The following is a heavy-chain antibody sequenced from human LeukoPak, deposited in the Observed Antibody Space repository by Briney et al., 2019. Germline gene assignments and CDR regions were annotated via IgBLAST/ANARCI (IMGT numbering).Heavy chain of an antibody. D-gene: IGHD2-2*02. CDR2: INTDGSSS. V-gene: IGHV3-74*01. CDR1: GFTFSNYW. Sequence: GGSLRLSCAASGFTFSNYWMYWVRQVPGKGLVWVSRINTDGSSSTYADSVKGRFTISRDNAKNTVYLQMNSLRAEDTAVYYCAGAGFCSTPGCYNPFDIWGQGTLVTVSS. J-gene: IGHJ3*02. CDR3: AGAGFCSTPGCYNPFDI.